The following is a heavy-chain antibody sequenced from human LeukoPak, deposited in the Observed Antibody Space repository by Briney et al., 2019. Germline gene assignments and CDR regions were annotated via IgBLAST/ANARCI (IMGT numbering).Heavy chain of an antibody. Sequence: GGSLRLSCAASGFTFRNYSMQWVRQAPGKGLEWVSSINSRSSYIHYADSVKGRFTISRDNAENSLFLQMNSLRAEDTAVYYCARDKYSSSWFADSWGQGTPVTVSS. D-gene: IGHD2-2*01. J-gene: IGHJ4*02. V-gene: IGHV3-21*01. CDR3: ARDKYSSSWFADS. CDR1: GFTFRNYS. CDR2: INSRSSYI.